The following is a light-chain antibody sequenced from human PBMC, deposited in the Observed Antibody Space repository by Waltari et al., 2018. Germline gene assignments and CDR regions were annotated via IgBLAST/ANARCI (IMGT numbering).Light chain of an antibody. J-gene: IGLJ2*01. Sequence: QSALTPPAPVSGSTGQSITISCTGTSSDIGGYDYVPWYQQYPGKAPKLMIYDVTNRPSGVSHRFSGSKSGNTASLTISGLQAEYEADYYCSSYTSTNTLLFGGGTMLTVL. CDR1: SSDIGGYDY. CDR2: DVT. CDR3: SSYTSTNTLL. V-gene: IGLV2-14*03.